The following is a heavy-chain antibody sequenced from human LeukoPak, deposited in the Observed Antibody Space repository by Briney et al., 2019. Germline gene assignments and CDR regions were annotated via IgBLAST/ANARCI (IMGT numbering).Heavy chain of an antibody. V-gene: IGHV3-30*18. CDR3: AKDFSKVGATGFVY. D-gene: IGHD1-26*01. CDR1: GFTFSSYG. Sequence: GGSLRLSCAASGFTFSSYGMHWVRQAPGKGLEWVAVISYDGSNKYYADSVKDRFTISRDNSKNTLYLQMNSLRAEDTAVYYCAKDFSKVGATGFVYWGQGTLVTVSS. CDR2: ISYDGSNK. J-gene: IGHJ4*02.